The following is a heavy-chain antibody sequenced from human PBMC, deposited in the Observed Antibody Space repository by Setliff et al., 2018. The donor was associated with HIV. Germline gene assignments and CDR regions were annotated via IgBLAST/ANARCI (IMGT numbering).Heavy chain of an antibody. CDR2: ISTSGTT. D-gene: IGHD3-16*01. V-gene: IGHV4-61*09. Sequence: SETLSLTSTVSGDSITSGTYYWSGIRQPAGMRLEWIGHISTSGTTNYNPSIKSRVTISADTSKSQFSLKLTSVTAAYTAAYFCARVSTDYVWGSFLSSGPYYFDFWGQGALVTVSS. CDR1: GDSITSGTYY. J-gene: IGHJ4*02. CDR3: ARVSTDYVWGSFLSSGPYYFDF.